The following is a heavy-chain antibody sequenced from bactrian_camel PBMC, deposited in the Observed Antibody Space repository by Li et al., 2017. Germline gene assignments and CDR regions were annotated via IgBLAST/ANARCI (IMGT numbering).Heavy chain of an antibody. Sequence: HVQLVESGGGSVQAGGSLKLSCAASGNIDDSIVMAWFRQSPGKKREGVASIYSGGGSQYHADSVKGRFTITKDDAKNTVYLQMNNLKPEDTAMYYCGADGPCRAYAGSWRLSQDYKYWTLGTQVTVS. CDR3: GADGPCRAYAGSWRLSQDYKY. V-gene: IGHV3S54*01. J-gene: IGHJ4*01. CDR2: IYSGGGSQ. D-gene: IGHD1*01. CDR1: GNIDDSIV.